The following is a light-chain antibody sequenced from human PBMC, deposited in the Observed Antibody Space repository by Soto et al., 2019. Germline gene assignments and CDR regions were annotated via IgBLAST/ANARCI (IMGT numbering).Light chain of an antibody. J-gene: IGKJ2*01. CDR2: DAS. CDR3: QQYGGSPYT. CDR1: QSVSSSY. Sequence: EIVLTQSPGTLSLSPGERATLSCRASQSVSSSYLAWYQQKPGQAPRLLIYDASSRATGIPDRFSGGGSGTDFTLTISRLEPEAFAVYYCQQYGGSPYTFGQGTKLEIK. V-gene: IGKV3-20*01.